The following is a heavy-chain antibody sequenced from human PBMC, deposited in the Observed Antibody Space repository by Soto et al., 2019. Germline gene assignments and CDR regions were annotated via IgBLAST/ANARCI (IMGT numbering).Heavy chain of an antibody. CDR1: GYSFTSYW. CDR2: IYPGDSDT. D-gene: IGHD3-10*01. Sequence: PGESLKISCKGSGYSFTSYWIGWVRQMPGKGLEWMGIIYPGDSDTRYSPSFQGQVTIPADKSISTAYLQWSSLKASDTAMYYCARPGRWLQSGFDYWGQGTLVTVSS. J-gene: IGHJ4*02. CDR3: ARPGRWLQSGFDY. V-gene: IGHV5-51*01.